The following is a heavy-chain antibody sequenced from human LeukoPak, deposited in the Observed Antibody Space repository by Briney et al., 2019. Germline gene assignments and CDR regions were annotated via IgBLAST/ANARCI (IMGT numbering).Heavy chain of an antibody. J-gene: IGHJ3*02. CDR3: ARSAIDAFDI. CDR2: IYNSGST. D-gene: IGHD6-25*01. V-gene: IGHV4-59*08. CDR1: GGSISSYY. Sequence: PSETLSLTCTASGGSISSYYWSWIRQPPGKGLECIGYIYNSGSTNYNPSLKSRVSISVGNSKNQYSLKLSSVTAADTAVYYCARSAIDAFDIWGQGTMVTVSS.